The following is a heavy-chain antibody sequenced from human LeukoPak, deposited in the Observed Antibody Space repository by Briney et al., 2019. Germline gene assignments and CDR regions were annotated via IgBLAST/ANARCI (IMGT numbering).Heavy chain of an antibody. CDR3: ARALQYCTSGCAYLFDY. J-gene: IGHJ4*02. D-gene: IGHD2-8*01. Sequence: PSETLSLTCDVSGKSVTTGYDWAWIRQPPGKALEWIGFIYHRESGHYQPSLKSRDSTAVDTSKHQFSLRLSAVTAADTAVYYCARALQYCTSGCAYLFDYWGQGTLVAVSS. CDR1: GKSVTTGYD. V-gene: IGHV4-38-2*01. CDR2: IYHRESG.